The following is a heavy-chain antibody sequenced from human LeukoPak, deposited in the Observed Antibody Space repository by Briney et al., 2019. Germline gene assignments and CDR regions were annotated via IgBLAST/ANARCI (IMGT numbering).Heavy chain of an antibody. J-gene: IGHJ3*02. CDR1: GYTFTSYD. Sequence: ASVTVSCKASGYTFTSYDINWVRQATGQGLEWMGWMNPNSGNTGYAQKFQGRVTITRSTSISTAYMELSSLRSEDTAVYYCARGTGREAFDIWGQGTMVTVSS. CDR3: ARGTGREAFDI. V-gene: IGHV1-8*03. D-gene: IGHD7-27*01. CDR2: MNPNSGNT.